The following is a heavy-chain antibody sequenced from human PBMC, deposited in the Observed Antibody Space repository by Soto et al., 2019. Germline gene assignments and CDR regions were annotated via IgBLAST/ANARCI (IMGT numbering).Heavy chain of an antibody. Sequence: SETLSLTCTVSGGSISSYYWSWIRQPPGKGLEWIGYIYYSGSTNYNPSLKSRVTIAVETSKNQFSLKLSSVTAADPAVYYCARHWSIVVVPAAMGSYFDYWGQGTLVTVSS. D-gene: IGHD2-2*01. CDR3: ARHWSIVVVPAAMGSYFDY. CDR2: IYYSGST. V-gene: IGHV4-59*08. J-gene: IGHJ4*02. CDR1: GGSISSYY.